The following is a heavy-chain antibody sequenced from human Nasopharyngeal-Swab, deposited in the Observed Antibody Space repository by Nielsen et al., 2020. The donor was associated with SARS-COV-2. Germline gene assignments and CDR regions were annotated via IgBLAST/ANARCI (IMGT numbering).Heavy chain of an antibody. CDR2: IYYSGST. Sequence: WIRQPPGKGLEWIGYIYYSGSTNYNPSLKSRVTISVDTSKNQFSLKLSSVTAADTAVYYCARVWGATCLNWDQGTLVTVSS. J-gene: IGHJ4*02. D-gene: IGHD1-26*01. CDR3: ARVWGATCLN. V-gene: IGHV4-59*01.